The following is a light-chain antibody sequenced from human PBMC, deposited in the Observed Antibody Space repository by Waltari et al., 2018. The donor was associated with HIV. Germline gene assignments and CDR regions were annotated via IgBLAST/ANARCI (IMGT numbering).Light chain of an antibody. Sequence: QSVLTQPPSVSAAAGQKVTISCSGRYYSVRNNYVSWYQQVPGTAPKLLIYDDNKRRSGIPDRFSGSKSDTSATLGITGLQTGDEADYYCRAWDSSLSAFVFGGGTRLTVL. J-gene: IGLJ2*01. CDR3: RAWDSSLSAFV. V-gene: IGLV1-51*01. CDR2: DDN. CDR1: YYSVRNNY.